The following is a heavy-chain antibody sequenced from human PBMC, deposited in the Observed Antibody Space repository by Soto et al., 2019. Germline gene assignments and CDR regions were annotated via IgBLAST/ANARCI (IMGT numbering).Heavy chain of an antibody. Sequence: EVQLVESGGGLVQPGRSLRLSCAASGFTFGDYGMSWVRQAPGKGLEWVGFIRAKAYGGTTEYAASVKGRFTFSRDDSKSIAYLQMNSLKTEDTAVYYCTGVGDYSKLDYWGQGTLVSVSS. CDR2: IRAKAYGGTT. CDR1: GFTFGDYG. J-gene: IGHJ4*02. CDR3: TGVGDYSKLDY. D-gene: IGHD2-21*01. V-gene: IGHV3-49*04.